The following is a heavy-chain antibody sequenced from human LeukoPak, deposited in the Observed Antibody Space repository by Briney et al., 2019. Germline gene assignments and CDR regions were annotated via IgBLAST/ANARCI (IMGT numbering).Heavy chain of an antibody. Sequence: PSETLSLTCTVSGGSISSYYWSWIRQPAGKGLEWIGRIYTSGSTYYNPSLKSRVTISVDTSKNQFSLKLSSVTAADTAVYYCARIVLLWRNAFDIWGQGTMVTVSS. CDR3: ARIVLLWRNAFDI. V-gene: IGHV4-4*07. CDR2: IYTSGST. CDR1: GGSISSYY. J-gene: IGHJ3*02. D-gene: IGHD3-10*01.